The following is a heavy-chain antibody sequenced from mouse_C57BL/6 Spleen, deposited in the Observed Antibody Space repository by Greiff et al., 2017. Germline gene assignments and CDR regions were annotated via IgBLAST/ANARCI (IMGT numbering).Heavy chain of an antibody. J-gene: IGHJ1*03. CDR3: AREAGSPYWYFDV. V-gene: IGHV3-6*01. CDR2: ISYDGSN. CDR1: GYSITSGYY. D-gene: IGHD1-1*01. Sequence: EVKLMESGPGLVKPSQSLSLTCSVTGYSITSGYYWNWIRQFPGNKLEWMGYISYDGSNNYNPSLKNRISITRDTSKNQFFLTLNSVTTEDTATYYCAREAGSPYWYFDVWGTGTTVTVSS.